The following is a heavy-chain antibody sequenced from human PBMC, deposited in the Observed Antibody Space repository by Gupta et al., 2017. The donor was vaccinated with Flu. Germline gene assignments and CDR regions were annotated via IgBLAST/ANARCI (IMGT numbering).Heavy chain of an antibody. Sequence: EVQLVESGGGLVKPGGSLRLSCAASGFTFRSYIMNWVRPAPGKGLEWVSSISSSSSYIYYAESVKGRFTISRDNAKNSLYLQMNSLRAEDTAVYYCARAWDYGGNLVYFDYWGQGTLVTVSS. V-gene: IGHV3-21*01. D-gene: IGHD4-23*01. J-gene: IGHJ4*02. CDR2: ISSSSSYI. CDR3: ARAWDYGGNLVYFDY. CDR1: GFTFRSYI.